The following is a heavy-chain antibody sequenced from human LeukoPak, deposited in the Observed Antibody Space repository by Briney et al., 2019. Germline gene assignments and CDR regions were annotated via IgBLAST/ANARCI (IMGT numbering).Heavy chain of an antibody. CDR3: AKAEPLLSGSYAN. Sequence: PGGSLRLSCAASGFTFSNFLMTWVRQAPGKGLEWVSAISGSGGSTYYADSVKGRFTISRDNSKNTLYLQMNSLRAEDTAVYYCAKAEPLLSGSYANWGQGTLVTVSS. CDR2: ISGSGGST. V-gene: IGHV3-23*01. J-gene: IGHJ4*02. CDR1: GFTFSNFL. D-gene: IGHD1-26*01.